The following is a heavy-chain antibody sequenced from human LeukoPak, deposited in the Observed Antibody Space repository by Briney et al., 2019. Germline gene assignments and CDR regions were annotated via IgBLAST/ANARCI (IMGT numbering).Heavy chain of an antibody. CDR1: GGSISSSSYY. CDR2: IYYSGST. D-gene: IGHD2-2*01. CDR3: ARMGYCSSISCYRFDP. Sequence: SEALSLTCTVSGGSISSSSYYWGWIRQPPGKGLEWIGSIYYSGSTYYNPSLKSRVTISVDTSKNQFSLKLSSVTAADTAVYYCARMGYCSSISCYRFDPWGQGTLVTVSS. V-gene: IGHV4-39*01. J-gene: IGHJ5*02.